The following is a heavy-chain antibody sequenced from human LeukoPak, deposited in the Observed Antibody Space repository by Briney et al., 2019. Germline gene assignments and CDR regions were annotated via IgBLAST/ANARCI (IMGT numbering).Heavy chain of an antibody. D-gene: IGHD2-15*01. CDR2: IYSSGST. J-gene: IGHJ5*02. CDR1: GGSISSYY. CDR3: ARDGTYCSGGSCYFRWFDP. V-gene: IGHV4-4*07. Sequence: SETLSLTCTVSGGSISSYYWSWIRQPAGKGLEWIGRIYSSGSTNYNPSLKSRVTMSVDTSKNQFSLKLSSVTAADTAMYYCARDGTYCSGGSCYFRWFDPWGQGTLVTVSS.